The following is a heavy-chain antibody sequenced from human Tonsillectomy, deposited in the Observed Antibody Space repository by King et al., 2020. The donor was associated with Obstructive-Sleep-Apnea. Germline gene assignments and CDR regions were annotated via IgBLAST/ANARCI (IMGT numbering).Heavy chain of an antibody. J-gene: IGHJ4*02. V-gene: IGHV4-38-2*02. Sequence: VPLQESGPGLVKPSETLSLTCTVSGYSISSGYYWGWVRQPPGKGLEWLGNLYHSGSTYYNPSLKSRVTISVDTSKNQFSLKLSSVTAADTAVYYCARSNYGSGSYYNDYWGQGTLVTVSS. D-gene: IGHD3-10*01. CDR2: LYHSGST. CDR3: ARSNYGSGSYYNDY. CDR1: GYSISSGYY.